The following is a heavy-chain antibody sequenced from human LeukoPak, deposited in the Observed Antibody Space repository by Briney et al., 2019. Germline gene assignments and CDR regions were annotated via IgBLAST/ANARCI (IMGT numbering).Heavy chain of an antibody. J-gene: IGHJ4*02. V-gene: IGHV6-1*01. D-gene: IGHD6-13*01. Sequence: SQTLSLTCAISGDSVSSNSAAWNWIRQSPSRGLEWLGRTYYRSKWYNDYAVSVKSRITINPDTSKNRFSLQLNSVTPEDTAVYYCAKTIHSSGWSYFDYWGQGTLVTVSS. CDR3: AKTIHSSGWSYFDY. CDR2: TYYRSKWYN. CDR1: GDSVSSNSAA.